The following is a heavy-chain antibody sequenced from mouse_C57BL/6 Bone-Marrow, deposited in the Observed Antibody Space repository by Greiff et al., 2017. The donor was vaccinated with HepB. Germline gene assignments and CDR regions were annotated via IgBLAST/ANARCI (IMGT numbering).Heavy chain of an antibody. J-gene: IGHJ4*01. Sequence: VQLQQSGAELVKPGASVKLSCTASGFNIKDYYMHWVKQRTEQGLEWIGRIDPEDGDTKYAPKFQGKATITADTSSNTAYLQLSSLTSEDTAVYYCARYDGYYGYAMDYWGQGTSVTVSS. V-gene: IGHV14-2*01. CDR2: IDPEDGDT. CDR1: GFNIKDYY. CDR3: ARYDGYYGYAMDY. D-gene: IGHD2-3*01.